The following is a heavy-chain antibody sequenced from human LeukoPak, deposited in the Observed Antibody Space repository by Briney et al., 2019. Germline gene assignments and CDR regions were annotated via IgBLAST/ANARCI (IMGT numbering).Heavy chain of an antibody. Sequence: PGGSLRLSCAISGITFDDYAMQWVRQAPGKGLEWVSLISGDGGSAYYSDSVKGRFTISRDNNKKSLYLQMDGLRTEDTALYYCASPGAWGPTIGDYWGQGTLVIVSS. CDR1: GITFDDYA. CDR2: ISGDGGSA. D-gene: IGHD5-12*01. CDR3: ASPGAWGPTIGDY. V-gene: IGHV3-43*02. J-gene: IGHJ4*02.